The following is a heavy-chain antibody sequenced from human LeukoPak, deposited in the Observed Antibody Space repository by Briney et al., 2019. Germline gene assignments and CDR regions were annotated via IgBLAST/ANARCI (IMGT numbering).Heavy chain of an antibody. Sequence: GGSLRLSCVVSGFTFSGYAMAWVRQAPGKGLEWVSIISGIDGTTYYADSVKGRFTISRDSSKNTLYLQMNSLRADDTAMYHCAKAGCTGTRRYVNSWGQGTLVTVSS. V-gene: IGHV3-23*01. CDR1: GFTFSGYA. CDR3: AKAGCTGTRRYVNS. CDR2: ISGIDGTT. J-gene: IGHJ4*02. D-gene: IGHD2-2*01.